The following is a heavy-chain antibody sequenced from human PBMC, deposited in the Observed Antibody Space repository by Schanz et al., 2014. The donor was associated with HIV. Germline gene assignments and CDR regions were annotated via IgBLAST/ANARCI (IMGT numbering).Heavy chain of an antibody. V-gene: IGHV3-33*01. CDR2: IWDDGSDK. CDR3: ARVPRWLQPHFDY. D-gene: IGHD5-12*01. CDR1: GYTFSNYG. J-gene: IGHJ4*02. Sequence: QVQLVESGGGVVQPGRSLRLSCAASGYTFSNYGMHWVRQAPGKGLEWVAVIWDDGSDKYYGDSVKGRFTISRDNSKNTLYLQMNSLRADDTAVYYCARVPRWLQPHFDYWGQGILVTVSS.